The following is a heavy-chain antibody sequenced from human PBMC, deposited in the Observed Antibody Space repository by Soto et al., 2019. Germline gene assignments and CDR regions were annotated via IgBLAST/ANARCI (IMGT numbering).Heavy chain of an antibody. Sequence: GGSLRLSCAASGFTFSSYAMHWVRQAPGKGLEWVAVISYDGSNKYYADSVKGRFTVSRDDSKNTLYLQMNSLRTEDTAVYYCVRASGMDVWGQGTTVTVSS. CDR1: GFTFSSYA. CDR3: VRASGMDV. CDR2: ISYDGSNK. J-gene: IGHJ6*02. V-gene: IGHV3-30-3*01.